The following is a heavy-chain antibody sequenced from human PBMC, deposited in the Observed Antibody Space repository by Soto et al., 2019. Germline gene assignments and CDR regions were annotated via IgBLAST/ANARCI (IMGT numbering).Heavy chain of an antibody. V-gene: IGHV4-30-2*01. CDR3: ARAGVLGAVAVDY. J-gene: IGHJ4*02. D-gene: IGHD6-19*01. Sequence: QLQLQESGSGLVKPSQTLSLTCAVSGGSISSGGYSWSWIRQPPGKGLEWIGYTYHSGSTYYNPSLKSRVTTSVDSSQNQFSLQPTSVTAAATALYYSARAGVLGAVAVDYFAQGTLVTLSS. CDR1: GGSISSGGYS. CDR2: TYHSGST.